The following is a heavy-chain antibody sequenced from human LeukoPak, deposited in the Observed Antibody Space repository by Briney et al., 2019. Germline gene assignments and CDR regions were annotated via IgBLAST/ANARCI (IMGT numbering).Heavy chain of an antibody. V-gene: IGHV3-48*01. CDR1: GFTFSSYS. D-gene: IGHD3-16*02. Sequence: GGSLRLSCAASGFTFSSYSMNWVRQAPGKGLEWVSYISSSRSMIYYADSVKGRFTISRDNAKNSLYLQMNSLRAEDTAVYYCAREGYDYVWGSYRFPYFDYWGQGTLVTVSS. J-gene: IGHJ4*02. CDR2: ISSSRSMI. CDR3: AREGYDYVWGSYRFPYFDY.